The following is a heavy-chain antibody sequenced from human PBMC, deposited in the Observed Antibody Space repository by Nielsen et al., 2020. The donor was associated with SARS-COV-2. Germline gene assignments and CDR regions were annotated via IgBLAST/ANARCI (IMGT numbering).Heavy chain of an antibody. CDR1: GFSFRTSL. CDR3: LQGGAA. Sequence: GGSLRLSCAASGFSFRTSLLNWARQAPGKRLEWVANIHPDGSVKRHVVSVMGRFTTSRDNARDSLYLQMNNLRAEDTAIYYCLQGGAAWGQGTLVTVSS. V-gene: IGHV3-7*05. CDR2: IHPDGSVK. D-gene: IGHD1-1*01. J-gene: IGHJ5*02.